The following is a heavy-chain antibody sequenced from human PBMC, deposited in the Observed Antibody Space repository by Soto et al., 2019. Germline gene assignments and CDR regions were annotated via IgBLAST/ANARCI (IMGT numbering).Heavy chain of an antibody. J-gene: IGHJ4*02. V-gene: IGHV3-64D*08. CDR2: ISSNGGST. CDR3: VKVPRYYYDSSGPVPY. CDR1: GFTFSSYA. D-gene: IGHD3-22*01. Sequence: PGGSLRLSCSASGFTFSSYAMHWVRQAPGKGLEYVSAISSNGGSTYYADSVKGRFTISRDNSKNTLYLQMSSLRAEDTAVYYCVKVPRYYYDSSGPVPYWGQGTLVTVSS.